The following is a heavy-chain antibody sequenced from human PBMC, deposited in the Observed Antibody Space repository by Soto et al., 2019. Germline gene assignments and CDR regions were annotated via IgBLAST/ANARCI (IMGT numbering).Heavy chain of an antibody. CDR2: ISAYNGNT. CDR1: GYTFTSNG. Sequence: ASVKVSCKASGYTFTSNGMSWVRQAPGQGLEWMGWISAYNGNTNYAQKLQGRVTMTTDTSTSTAYMELRSLRSDDTAVYYCARGSSCYDPDAFDIWGQGTMVTVSS. V-gene: IGHV1-18*01. J-gene: IGHJ3*02. D-gene: IGHD3-22*01. CDR3: ARGSSCYDPDAFDI.